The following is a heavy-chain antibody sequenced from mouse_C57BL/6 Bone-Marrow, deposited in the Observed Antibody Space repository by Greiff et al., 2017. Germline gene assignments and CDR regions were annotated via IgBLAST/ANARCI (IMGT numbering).Heavy chain of an antibody. D-gene: IGHD2-3*01. CDR2: IHPNSGST. Sequence: QVQLKQPGAELVKPGASVKLSCKASGFTFTSYWMHWVKQRPGQGLEWIGMIHPNSGSTNYNEKFKSKATLTADTSSSTAYMQLSSLTSADSAVYYCARDGYGGYVGYWGQGTSVTVSS. J-gene: IGHJ4*01. V-gene: IGHV1-64*01. CDR1: GFTFTSYW. CDR3: ARDGYGGYVGY.